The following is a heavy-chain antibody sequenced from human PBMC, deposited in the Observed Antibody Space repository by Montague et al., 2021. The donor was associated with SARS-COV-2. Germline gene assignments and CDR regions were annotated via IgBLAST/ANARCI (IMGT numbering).Heavy chain of an antibody. V-gene: IGHV4-59*01. CDR2: IYYSGST. J-gene: IGHJ3*02. D-gene: IGHD3-22*01. CDR3: ARGGYYDYAFDI. CDR1: GGSISSYY. Sequence: SETLSLTCTVSGGSISSYYWSWIRQPPGKGLEWIGYIYYSGSTNYNPSLKSRVTISVDTSKNQFSLKLSSATAADTAVYYCARGGYYDYAFDIWGQGTMVTVSS.